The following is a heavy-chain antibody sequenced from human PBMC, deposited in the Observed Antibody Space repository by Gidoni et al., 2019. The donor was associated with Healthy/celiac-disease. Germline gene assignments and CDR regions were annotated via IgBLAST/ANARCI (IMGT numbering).Heavy chain of an antibody. CDR3: AREGDSSGWYNYYYYYGMDV. Sequence: QVQLVESGGGVVQPGRSLRLSCAASGFTFSSYAMHWVRQAPGKGLEWVAVISYDGSNKYYADSVKGRFTISRDNSKNTLYLQMNSLRAEDTAVYYCAREGDSSGWYNYYYYYGMDVWGQGTTVTVSS. CDR2: ISYDGSNK. J-gene: IGHJ6*02. CDR1: GFTFSSYA. D-gene: IGHD6-19*01. V-gene: IGHV3-30-3*01.